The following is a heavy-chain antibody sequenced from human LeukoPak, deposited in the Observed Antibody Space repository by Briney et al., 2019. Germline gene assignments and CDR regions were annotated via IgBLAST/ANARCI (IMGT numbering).Heavy chain of an antibody. J-gene: IGHJ1*01. Sequence: SETLSLTCTVSGGSISSSSYYWGWIRQPPGKGLEWIGSIYHSGNTYYNPSLKSRVTISVDTSKNQFSLKLNSVTAADTAVYYCARDRPFSSGWSPEHFQHWGQGTLVTVTS. V-gene: IGHV4-39*07. D-gene: IGHD6-19*01. CDR1: GGSISSSSYY. CDR3: ARDRPFSSGWSPEHFQH. CDR2: IYHSGNT.